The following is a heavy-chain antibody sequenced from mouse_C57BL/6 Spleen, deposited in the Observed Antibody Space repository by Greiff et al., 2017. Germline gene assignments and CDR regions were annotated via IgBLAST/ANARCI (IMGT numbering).Heavy chain of an antibody. J-gene: IGHJ1*03. CDR3: ASPYGSSSYWYFDV. V-gene: IGHV1-72*01. Sequence: VQLQQPGAELVKPGASVKLSCKASGYTFTSYWMHWVKQRPGRGLEWIGGIDPNSGGTKYNEKFKSKATLTEDKPSNTAYMQLSSLTSEDSAVYYCASPYGSSSYWYFDVWGTGTTVTVSS. D-gene: IGHD1-1*01. CDR1: GYTFTSYW. CDR2: IDPNSGGT.